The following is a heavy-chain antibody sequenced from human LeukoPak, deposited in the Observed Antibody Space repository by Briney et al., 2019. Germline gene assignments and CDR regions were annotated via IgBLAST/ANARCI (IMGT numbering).Heavy chain of an antibody. D-gene: IGHD2-15*01. V-gene: IGHV3-23*01. CDR2: ISGSGAVT. CDR3: AKTSVGGGRIIGSGYFDN. CDR1: GFTFSNHA. J-gene: IGHJ4*02. Sequence: PGGSLRLSCAASGFTFSNHAMNWVRQAPGKGLEWVSIISGSGAVTYYADSVKGRFTISRDNSKNTLYLKMNSLRAEDTAVHYCAKTSVGGGRIIGSGYFDNWGQGTLVTVSS.